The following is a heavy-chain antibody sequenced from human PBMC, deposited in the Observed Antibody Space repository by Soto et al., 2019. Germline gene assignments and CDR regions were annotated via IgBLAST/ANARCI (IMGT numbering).Heavy chain of an antibody. D-gene: IGHD3-22*01. Sequence: SVPTLVNPTQALTLTCTFSGFSLSNSRVGVGWIRQPPGKALEWLALIYWDDDKRYSPSLKSRLTITKDTSKNQVVLTMTNMDPVDTATYYCAHRRSTYYYDSTFDPWGQGTLVTVSS. CDR1: GFSLSNSRVG. J-gene: IGHJ5*02. V-gene: IGHV2-5*02. CDR3: AHRRSTYYYDSTFDP. CDR2: IYWDDDK.